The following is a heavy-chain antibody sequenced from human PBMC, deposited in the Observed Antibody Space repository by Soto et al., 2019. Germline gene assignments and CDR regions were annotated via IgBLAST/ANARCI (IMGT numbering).Heavy chain of an antibody. J-gene: IGHJ6*04. D-gene: IGHD3-3*01. V-gene: IGHV3-23*01. CDR1: GVTFSDYA. Sequence: GGSLRLCCAACGVTFSDYAMNWVRQVPGQGLEWVSAISGSGGSTYYAHSVKGRFTISRDNAKNRLFLQMNSLRAEDTAVYYCTKAIIAVVNAIDVWGERTPVTVPS. CDR2: ISGSGGST. CDR3: TKAIIAVVNAIDV.